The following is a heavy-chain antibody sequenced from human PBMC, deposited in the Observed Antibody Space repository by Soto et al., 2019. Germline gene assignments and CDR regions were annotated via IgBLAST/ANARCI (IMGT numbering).Heavy chain of an antibody. D-gene: IGHD3-10*01. J-gene: IGHJ4*02. CDR1: GGSVSSGSYY. CDR3: AKASYTYGSSLDH. V-gene: IGHV4-61*01. CDR2: IYYSGST. Sequence: LXLTCTVSGGSVSSGSYYWSWIRQPPGKGLEWIGYIYYSGSTNYNPSLKSRVTIPVDTSKNQFSLKLSSVTAADTAVYYCAKASYTYGSSLDHWGQGTLVTVSS.